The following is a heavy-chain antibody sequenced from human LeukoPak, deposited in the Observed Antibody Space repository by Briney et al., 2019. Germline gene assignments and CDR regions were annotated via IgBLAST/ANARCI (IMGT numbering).Heavy chain of an antibody. CDR3: ARGGGAFQKYYYYYYGMDV. CDR2: ISYDGSNK. V-gene: IGHV3-30-3*01. CDR1: GFTFSSYA. Sequence: GGSLRLSCTASGFTFSSYAMHWVRQAPGKGLEWVAVISYDGSNKYYADSVKGRFTISRDNSKNTLYLQMNSLRAEDTAVYYCARGGGAFQKYYYYYYGMDVWGQGTTVTVSS. J-gene: IGHJ6*02.